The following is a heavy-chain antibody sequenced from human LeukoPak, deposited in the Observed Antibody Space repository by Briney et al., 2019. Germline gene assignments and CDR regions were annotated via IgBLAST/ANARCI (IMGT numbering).Heavy chain of an antibody. J-gene: IGHJ4*02. CDR2: ISGSGGST. Sequence: GGSLRLSCAASGFTFSNAWMSWVRQAPGKGLEWVSAISGSGGSTYYADSVKGRFTISRDNSKNTLYLQMNSLRAEDTAVYYCAKDRSGPKWLFTEVDYWGQGTLVTVSS. D-gene: IGHD3-22*01. V-gene: IGHV3-23*01. CDR3: AKDRSGPKWLFTEVDY. CDR1: GFTFSNAW.